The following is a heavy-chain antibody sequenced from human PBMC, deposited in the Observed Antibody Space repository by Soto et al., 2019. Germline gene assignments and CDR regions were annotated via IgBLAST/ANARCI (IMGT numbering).Heavy chain of an antibody. CDR2: FDPEDGET. CDR1: GYTLTELS. D-gene: IGHD1-1*01. Sequence: QVQLVQSGAEVKKPGASVKVSCKVSGYTLTELSMHWVRQAPGNGLEWMGGFDPEDGETIYAQRFQGRIXMTEDSSTDFAYMVLSILRSEDTTEYYCRTDRGTRWGHGTLVTVTS. CDR3: RTDRGTR. J-gene: IGHJ4*03. V-gene: IGHV1-24*01.